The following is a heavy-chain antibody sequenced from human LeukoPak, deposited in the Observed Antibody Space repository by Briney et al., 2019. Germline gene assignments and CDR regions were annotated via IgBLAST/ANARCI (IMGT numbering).Heavy chain of an antibody. CDR3: ARDLDYGEKSEDY. J-gene: IGHJ4*02. CDR1: GYTFTDYY. CDR2: INPNSGGT. V-gene: IGHV1-2*02. Sequence: ASVKVSCKASGYTFTDYYIYWVRQAPGQGLEWMGWINPNSGGTNYAQKFQGRVTMTRDTSTSTVYMELSSLRSEDTAVYYCARDLDYGEKSEDYWGQGTLVTVSS. D-gene: IGHD4/OR15-4a*01.